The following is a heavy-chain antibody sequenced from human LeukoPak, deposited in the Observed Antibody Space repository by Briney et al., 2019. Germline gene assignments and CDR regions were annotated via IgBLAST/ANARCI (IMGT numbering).Heavy chain of an antibody. V-gene: IGHV3-20*04. D-gene: IGHD3-22*01. Sequence: PGGFLRLSCAASGFTFDDYGMSWVHQAPGKGLEWVSGINWNGGSTGYADSVKGRFTISRDNAKNSLYLQMNSLRAEDTALYYCARGLDSSGYYDAFDIWGQGTMVTVSS. CDR2: INWNGGST. CDR3: ARGLDSSGYYDAFDI. CDR1: GFTFDDYG. J-gene: IGHJ3*02.